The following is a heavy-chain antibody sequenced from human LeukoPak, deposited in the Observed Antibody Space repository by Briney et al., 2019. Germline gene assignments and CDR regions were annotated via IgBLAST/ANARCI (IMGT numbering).Heavy chain of an antibody. CDR1: GYTFTSYY. J-gene: IGHJ4*02. CDR2: INPSGGST. Sequence: ASVKVSCKASGYTFTSYYMHWVRQAPGQGLEWMGIINPSGGSTSYAQKFQGRVTMTRDMSTSTVYMELSSLRSKDTAVYYCARNVDTAMVFDYWGQGTLVTVSS. CDR3: ARNVDTAMVFDY. D-gene: IGHD5-18*01. V-gene: IGHV1-46*01.